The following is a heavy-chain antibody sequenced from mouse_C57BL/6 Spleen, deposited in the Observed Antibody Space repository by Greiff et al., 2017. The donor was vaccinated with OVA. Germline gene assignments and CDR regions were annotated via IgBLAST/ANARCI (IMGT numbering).Heavy chain of an antibody. D-gene: IGHD1-1*01. V-gene: IGHV1-80*01. CDR2: IYPGDGDT. J-gene: IGHJ1*03. CDR1: GYAFSSYW. Sequence: VKLQQSGAELVKPGASVKISCKASGYAFSSYWMNWVKQRPGKGLEWIGQIYPGDGDTNYNGKFKGKATLTADKSSSTAYMQLSSLTSEDSAVYFCARDITTVGNFDVWGTGTTVTVSS. CDR3: ARDITTVGNFDV.